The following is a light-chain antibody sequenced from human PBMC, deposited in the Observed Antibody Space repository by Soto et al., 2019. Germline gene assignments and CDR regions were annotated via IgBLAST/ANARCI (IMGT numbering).Light chain of an antibody. J-gene: IGLJ1*01. Sequence: QSVLTQPRSVSGSPGQSGTISCTGTSSDVGGYNYVSWYLQHPGKAPKVMIYDVSKRPSGVPDRFSGSKSGNTASLTISGLQSEDEADYYCCSFAGNYIYVFGTGTKLTVL. CDR1: SSDVGGYNY. CDR2: DVS. CDR3: CSFAGNYIYV. V-gene: IGLV2-11*01.